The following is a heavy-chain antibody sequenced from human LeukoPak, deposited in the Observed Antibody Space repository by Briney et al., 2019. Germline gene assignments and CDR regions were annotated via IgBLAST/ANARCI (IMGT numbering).Heavy chain of an antibody. Sequence: ASVKVSCKASGYTFTSYGISWVRQAPGQGLEWMGWISAYNGNTNYAQKFQGRVTMTRDMSTSTVYMELSSLRSEDTAVYYCARGFSTTVTTSLDAFDIWGQGTMVTVSS. D-gene: IGHD4-17*01. CDR1: GYTFTSYG. J-gene: IGHJ3*02. CDR2: ISAYNGNT. CDR3: ARGFSTTVTTSLDAFDI. V-gene: IGHV1-18*01.